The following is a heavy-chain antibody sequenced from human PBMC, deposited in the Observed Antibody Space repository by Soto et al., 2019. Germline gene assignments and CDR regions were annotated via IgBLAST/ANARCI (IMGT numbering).Heavy chain of an antibody. D-gene: IGHD3-9*01. CDR3: ARDKYYDILTGPHAFDI. J-gene: IGHJ3*02. CDR1: GFSMWSYA. V-gene: IGHV3-21*04. CDR2: ISGSTI. Sequence: AWGFLRLSRAASGFSMWSYALCGVRQAPGKGLEWVSAISGSTIYYADSVKGRFTISRDNAKNSLYLQMNSLRAEDTAVYYCARDKYYDILTGPHAFDISGQGTMVTVSS.